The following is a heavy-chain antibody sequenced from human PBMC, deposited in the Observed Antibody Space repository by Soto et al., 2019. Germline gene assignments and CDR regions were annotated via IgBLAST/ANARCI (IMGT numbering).Heavy chain of an antibody. CDR2: IWFDGSEQ. D-gene: IGHD6-13*01. CDR1: GFTFTNYA. J-gene: IGHJ4*02. Sequence: QVQLVESGGGVVQPGRSLRLSCAASGFTFTNYAMHWVRQAPGKGLEWVAVIWFDGSEQNYADSVKGRFAISRDNFKNTLYLQMNSLRPEDTAVYYCAKDDAGIAATVTGFDYWGQGTLVSVSA. V-gene: IGHV3-33*06. CDR3: AKDDAGIAATVTGFDY.